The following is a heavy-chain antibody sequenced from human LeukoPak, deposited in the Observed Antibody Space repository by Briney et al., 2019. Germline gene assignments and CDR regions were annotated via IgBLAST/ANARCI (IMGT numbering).Heavy chain of an antibody. V-gene: IGHV4-34*01. Sequence: SETLSLTCAVYGGSFSGYYWSGIRQPPGKGLEWIGEINHSGSTNYNPSLKSRVTISVDTSKNQFSLKLSSVTAADTAVYYCARRDYDFWSGYYTPPDYWGQGTLVTVSS. CDR3: ARRDYDFWSGYYTPPDY. CDR2: INHSGST. J-gene: IGHJ4*02. D-gene: IGHD3-3*01. CDR1: GGSFSGYY.